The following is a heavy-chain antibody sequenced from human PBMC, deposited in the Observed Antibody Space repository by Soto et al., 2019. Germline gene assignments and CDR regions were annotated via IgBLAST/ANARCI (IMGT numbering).Heavy chain of an antibody. CDR1: RGSVSSVGYY. J-gene: IGHJ4*02. CDR3: ARARCYGSARTVFYF. D-gene: IGHD3-10*01. CDR2: IYYNGIT. V-gene: IGHV4-31*03. Sequence: QVQLQESGPGLVKPSQTLSLTCTVSRGSVSSVGYYWSGIRQHPGKGLEWIGYIYYNGITDYNPSLKGRLIISVDTSKNQFPLILSSVTAADTAVYSCARARCYGSARTVFYFWGQGTLVTVSS.